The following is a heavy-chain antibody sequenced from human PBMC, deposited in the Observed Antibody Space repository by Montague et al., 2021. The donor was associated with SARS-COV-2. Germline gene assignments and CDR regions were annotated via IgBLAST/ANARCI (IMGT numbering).Heavy chain of an antibody. CDR1: GGSFSGYY. J-gene: IGHJ5*02. CDR3: ASLTLGHCSSTSCYSDWFDP. D-gene: IGHD2-2*02. CDR2: INHSGST. Sequence: SETLSLTCAVYGGSFSGYYWSWIRQPPGKGLEWIGEINHSGSTNYNPSLKSRVTISVDTSKNQFSLKLSSVTAADTAVYYCASLTLGHCSSTSCYSDWFDPWGRGTLVTVSS. V-gene: IGHV4-34*01.